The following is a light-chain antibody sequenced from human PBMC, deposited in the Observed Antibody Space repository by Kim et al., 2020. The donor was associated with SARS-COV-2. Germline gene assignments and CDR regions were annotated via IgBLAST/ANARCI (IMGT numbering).Light chain of an antibody. V-gene: IGLV1-47*01. CDR3: AAWDDSLDWV. Sequence: QSVLTQPPSASGTPGQRVTVSCSGSSSNIGSNYVYWYQQLPGTAPKLLIYRNNQRPSGAPDRFSGSKSGTSASLAISGLRSEDEADYYCAAWDDSLDWVFGGGSLLTGL. J-gene: IGLJ3*02. CDR1: SSNIGSNY. CDR2: RNN.